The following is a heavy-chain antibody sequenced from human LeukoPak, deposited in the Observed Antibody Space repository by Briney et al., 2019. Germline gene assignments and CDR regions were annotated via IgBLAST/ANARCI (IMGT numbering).Heavy chain of an antibody. V-gene: IGHV4-59*01. J-gene: IGHJ4*02. Sequence: SETLSLTCTVSGGSISSYYWSWIRQPPGKGLEWIGYIYYSGSTNYNPSLKSRVTISADTSKNQFSLKLSSVTAADTAAYYCARGGRIAAAGTFDYWGQGTLVTVSS. CDR1: GGSISSYY. D-gene: IGHD6-13*01. CDR3: ARGGRIAAAGTFDY. CDR2: IYYSGST.